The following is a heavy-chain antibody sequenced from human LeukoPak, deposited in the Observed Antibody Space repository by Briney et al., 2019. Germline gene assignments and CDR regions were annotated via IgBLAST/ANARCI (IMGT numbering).Heavy chain of an antibody. CDR2: IYSGGST. V-gene: IGHV3-53*01. Sequence: GGSLRLSCAASGFTVSSNYMSWVRQAPGKGLEWVSVIYSGGSTYYADSVKGRFTISRDNSKNTLYLQMNSLRAEDTAVYYCGRYRNYYDSSGYYPFDYWGQGTLVTVSS. J-gene: IGHJ4*02. CDR3: GRYRNYYDSSGYYPFDY. D-gene: IGHD3-22*01. CDR1: GFTVSSNY.